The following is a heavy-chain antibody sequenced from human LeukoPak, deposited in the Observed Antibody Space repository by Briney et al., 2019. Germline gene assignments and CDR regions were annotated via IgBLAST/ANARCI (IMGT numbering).Heavy chain of an antibody. CDR1: GGSISSYY. D-gene: IGHD6-13*01. CDR2: IYYSGST. J-gene: IGHJ6*02. Sequence: PSETLSLTCTVSGGSISSYYWSWIRQPPGKGLEWIGYIYYSGSTNYNPSLKSRVTISVDTSKNQFSPKLSSVTAADTAVYYCARRGWWSSSWNYYYYYGMDVWGQGTTVTVSS. CDR3: ARRGWWSSSWNYYYYYGMDV. V-gene: IGHV4-59*01.